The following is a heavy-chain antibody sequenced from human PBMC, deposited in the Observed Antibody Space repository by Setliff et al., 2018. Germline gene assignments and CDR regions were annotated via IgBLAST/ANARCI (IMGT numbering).Heavy chain of an antibody. CDR1: GGSISPYF. J-gene: IGHJ6*01. CDR3: ARDRSAYSYGLDV. V-gene: IGHV4-59*01. CDR2: IYHNGNT. Sequence: PSETLSLTCTVSGGSISPYFWSWIRQSPGKGLEWIGYIYHNGNTNFNPSLKSRVTMSVDTSKNQFALVLESVTAADTAVYYCARDRSAYSYGLDVWGQGTTVTVSS.